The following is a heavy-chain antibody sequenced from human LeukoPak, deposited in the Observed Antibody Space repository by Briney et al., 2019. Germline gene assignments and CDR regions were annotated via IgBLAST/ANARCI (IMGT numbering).Heavy chain of an antibody. CDR3: ARRYCSSTTCYYLDY. Sequence: PSETLSLTCTVSGYSISSGLYWAWIRQPPGKGLEWVGTIHHTGSTSYNPSLKSRVTISVDTSKNQFSLKVTSVTAADTAVYYCARRYCSSTTCYYLDYWGQGTLVTVSS. J-gene: IGHJ4*02. V-gene: IGHV4-38-2*02. D-gene: IGHD2-2*01. CDR2: IHHTGST. CDR1: GYSISSGLY.